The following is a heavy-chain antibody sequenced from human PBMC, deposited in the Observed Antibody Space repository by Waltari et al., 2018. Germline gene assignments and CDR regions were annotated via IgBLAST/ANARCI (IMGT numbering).Heavy chain of an antibody. CDR1: AFSFIDYE. D-gene: IGHD2-8*01. J-gene: IGHJ4*02. CDR3: ARWRNRQTKDY. CDR2: SGSRFSGVLI. Sequence: EVQLVEHGGGLVEPGRSLTLSCITSAFSFIDYEMSWVRQAPWKGLGWVGSSGSRFSGVLIEYAAFVRGQVITSRYESKSSVYRQMNRLKIEDTAVYYCARWRNRQTKDYWGQGTPVTVAS. V-gene: IGHV3-49*04.